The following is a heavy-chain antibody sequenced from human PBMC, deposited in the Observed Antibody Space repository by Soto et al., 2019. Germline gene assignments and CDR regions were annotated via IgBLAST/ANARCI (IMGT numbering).Heavy chain of an antibody. Sequence: EVQLVESGGALVQPGGSLRVSCEASGFTFSSYWMHWVRRAPGKGLVWVARINGDGTVTTDANSVKGRFTISRDNAKNTLYLQMDSLRAEDTAMYYCTRGRRYSGSEAFDIGGQGTVVTVSS. J-gene: IGHJ3*02. CDR2: INGDGTVT. V-gene: IGHV3-74*01. CDR1: GFTFSSYW. D-gene: IGHD1-26*01. CDR3: TRGRRYSGSEAFDI.